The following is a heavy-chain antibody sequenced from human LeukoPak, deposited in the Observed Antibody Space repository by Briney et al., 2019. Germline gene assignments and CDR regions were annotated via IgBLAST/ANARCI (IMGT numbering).Heavy chain of an antibody. V-gene: IGHV4-30-2*01. CDR1: GGSISSGGYY. Sequence: PSETLSLTCTVSGGSISSGGYYWSWIRQPPGKGLEWIGYIYHSGSTYYNPSLKSRVTISVDTSKNQFSLKLSSVTAADTAVYYCARGGPLADYGDYEFYFDYWGQGTLVTVSS. CDR2: IYHSGST. D-gene: IGHD4-17*01. J-gene: IGHJ4*02. CDR3: ARGGPLADYGDYEFYFDY.